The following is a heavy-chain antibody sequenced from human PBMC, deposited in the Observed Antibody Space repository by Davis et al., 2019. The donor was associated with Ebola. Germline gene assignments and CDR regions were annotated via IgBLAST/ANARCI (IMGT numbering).Heavy chain of an antibody. V-gene: IGHV3-NL1*01. D-gene: IGHD3-16*01. CDR2: ISGSGGTT. CDR1: GFTFSSYG. Sequence: GESLKISCAASGFTFSSYGMHWVRQAPGKGLEWVSGISGSGGTTYYADSVKGRVTISRDNSKNTLYLQMNSLRAEDTAVYYCAKDGYWGYFPFDYWGQGTLVTVSS. CDR3: AKDGYWGYFPFDY. J-gene: IGHJ4*02.